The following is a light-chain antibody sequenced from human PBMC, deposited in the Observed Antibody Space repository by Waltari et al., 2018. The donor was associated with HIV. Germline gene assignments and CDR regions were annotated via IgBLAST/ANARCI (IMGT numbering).Light chain of an antibody. CDR1: QSLGNPF. J-gene: IGKJ3*01. CDR3: HQYESSPFT. Sequence: EVVLTQSPGTLSLSLGERATLSCRASQSLGNPFLAWYQQKPGQGPRLLIYGASRRATGTPDRFSGSGSGTDFTLTISGLEPEDFAVYYCHQYESSPFTFGPGTKVVVK. CDR2: GAS. V-gene: IGKV3-20*01.